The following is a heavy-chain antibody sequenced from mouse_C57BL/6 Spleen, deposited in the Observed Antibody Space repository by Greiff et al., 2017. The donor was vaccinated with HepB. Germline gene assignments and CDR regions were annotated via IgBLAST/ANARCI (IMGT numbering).Heavy chain of an antibody. J-gene: IGHJ3*01. CDR2: IDPEDGDT. CDR1: GFNIKDYY. Sequence: VQLQQSGAELVRPGASVKLSCTASGFNIKDYYMHWVKQRPEQGLEWIGRIDPEDGDTEYAPKFQGKATMTADTSSNTAYLQLSSLTSEDTAVYYCTTCGDGYYGGFSWFAYWGQGTLVTVSA. V-gene: IGHV14-1*01. D-gene: IGHD2-3*01. CDR3: TTCGDGYYGGFSWFAY.